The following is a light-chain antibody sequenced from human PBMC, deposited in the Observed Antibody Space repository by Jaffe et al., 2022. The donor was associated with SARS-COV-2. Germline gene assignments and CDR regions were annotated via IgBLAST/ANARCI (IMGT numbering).Light chain of an antibody. CDR3: QQYGHSAPYT. CDR2: GAS. J-gene: IGKJ2*01. V-gene: IGKV3-20*01. Sequence: EIVLTQSPGTLSVSPGERATLSCRASQTFGSTYLSWYQQKPGQAPRLLIYGASTRATGVPDRFSGSGSGTDFTLTISRLEPEDFAVYYCQQYGHSAPYTFGQGTKLEIK. CDR1: QTFGSTY.